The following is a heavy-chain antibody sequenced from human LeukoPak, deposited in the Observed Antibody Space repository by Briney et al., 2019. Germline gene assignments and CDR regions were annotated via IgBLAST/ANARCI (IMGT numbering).Heavy chain of an antibody. CDR2: ISDSGGNT. CDR3: AKTFGLIDPFEY. CDR1: GFTFSNYA. Sequence: GGSLRLSCAASGFTFSNYAMSWVRQAPGKGLEWVSSISDSGGNTYHADSVKGRFTISRDNSKNTLYVQMSSLRAEDTAVYYCAKTFGLIDPFEYWGQGTLVTVSS. D-gene: IGHD2/OR15-2a*01. V-gene: IGHV3-23*01. J-gene: IGHJ4*02.